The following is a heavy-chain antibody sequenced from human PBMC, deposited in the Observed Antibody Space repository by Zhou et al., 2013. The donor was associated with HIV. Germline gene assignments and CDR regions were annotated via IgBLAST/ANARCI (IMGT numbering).Heavy chain of an antibody. CDR3: ARLPGGWYRGYYLDY. V-gene: IGHV1-18*01. CDR2: ISAYNGDT. D-gene: IGHD6-19*01. Sequence: QVQLVQSGAEVKKPGASVKVSCKASGYTFTTYGISWVRQAPGQGLEWMGWISAYNGDTNYAQKLQGRVTMTTDTSTSTAYMELRSLRSDDTAVYYCARLPGGWYRGYYLDYWGQGTLVTVSS. CDR1: GYTFTTYG. J-gene: IGHJ4*02.